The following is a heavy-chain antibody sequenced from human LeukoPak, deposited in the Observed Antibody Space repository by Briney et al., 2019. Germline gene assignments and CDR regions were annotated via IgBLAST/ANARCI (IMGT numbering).Heavy chain of an antibody. J-gene: IGHJ6*02. CDR2: FDPEDGET. Sequence: ASVKVSCKVSGYTLTELSMRWVRQAPGKGLEWMGGFDPEDGETVYAQKFQGRVTMTEDTSTDTAYMELSSLRSEDTAVYYCASRSRYYDFWSGKTGYYYYGMDVWGQGTTVTVSS. V-gene: IGHV1-24*01. CDR1: GYTLTELS. CDR3: ASRSRYYDFWSGKTGYYYYGMDV. D-gene: IGHD3-3*01.